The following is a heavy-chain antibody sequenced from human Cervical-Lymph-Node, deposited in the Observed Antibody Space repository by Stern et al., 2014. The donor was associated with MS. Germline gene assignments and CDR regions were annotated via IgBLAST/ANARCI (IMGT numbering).Heavy chain of an antibody. Sequence: QVQLQESGPGLVKASGTLSLTCAVSGDSITSDTWWSWVRQPPRKGLEWIGEIQHSGTTNYNPSPESRLTHYLQQLQNQLSPKQTSVTAADTAVYYCARASLGDYDWFDPWGQGTLVTVSS. J-gene: IGHJ5*02. CDR2: IQHSGTT. CDR3: ARASLGDYDWFDP. CDR1: GDSITSDTW. D-gene: IGHD4-17*01. V-gene: IGHV4-4*02.